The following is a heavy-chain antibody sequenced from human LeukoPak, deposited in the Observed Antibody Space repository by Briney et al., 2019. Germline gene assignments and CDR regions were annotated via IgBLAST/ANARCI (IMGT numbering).Heavy chain of an antibody. CDR3: ARDGNHYGSGSYYSFDC. CDR2: IYTSGST. J-gene: IGHJ4*02. D-gene: IGHD3-10*01. Sequence: PSETLSLTCTVSGGSISSYYWSWIRQPAGKGLEWIGRIYTSGSTNYNPSLKSRVTISVDKSKNQFSLKLSSVTAADTAVYYCARDGNHYGSGSYYSFDCWGQGTLVTVSS. V-gene: IGHV4-4*07. CDR1: GGSISSYY.